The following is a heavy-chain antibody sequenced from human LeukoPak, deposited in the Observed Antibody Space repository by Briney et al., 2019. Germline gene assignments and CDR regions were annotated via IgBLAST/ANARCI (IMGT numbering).Heavy chain of an antibody. V-gene: IGHV1-24*01. D-gene: IGHD6-19*01. Sequence: ASVTVSCTVSGYTLTELSMHWVRQAPGKGLEWMGGFDPEDGETIYAQKFQGRVTMTEDTSTDTAYMELSSLRSEDTAVYYCATGEQWLVTPPVHWGQGTLVTVSS. J-gene: IGHJ4*02. CDR3: ATGEQWLVTPPVH. CDR2: FDPEDGET. CDR1: GYTLTELS.